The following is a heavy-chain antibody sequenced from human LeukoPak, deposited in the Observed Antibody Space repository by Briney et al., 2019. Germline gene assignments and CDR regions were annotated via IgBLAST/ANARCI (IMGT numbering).Heavy chain of an antibody. CDR2: IKAKTDDGAT. D-gene: IGHD1-26*01. CDR3: TTYVGATAY. Sequence: GGSLRLSCAASGFTFSNARMNWVRQAPGKGLEWVGRIKAKTDDGATDYSAPVKARFTISRDDSKTTLYLQMNGLKTEDTAIYYCTTYVGATAYWGQGTLVTVSS. V-gene: IGHV3-15*01. CDR1: GFTFSNAR. J-gene: IGHJ4*02.